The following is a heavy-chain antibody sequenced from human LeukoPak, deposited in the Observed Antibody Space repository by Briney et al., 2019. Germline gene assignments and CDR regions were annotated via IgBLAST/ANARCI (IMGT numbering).Heavy chain of an antibody. CDR3: ARCPILEWLFDFDY. J-gene: IGHJ4*02. Sequence: GGSLRLSCAASGFTVSSNYMSWVRQAPGKGLEWVSVIYSGGSTYYADSVKGRFTISRDNSKNTLYLQMNSLRAEDTAVYYCARCPILEWLFDFDYWGQGTLVTVSS. CDR2: IYSGGST. D-gene: IGHD3-3*01. CDR1: GFTVSSNY. V-gene: IGHV3-53*01.